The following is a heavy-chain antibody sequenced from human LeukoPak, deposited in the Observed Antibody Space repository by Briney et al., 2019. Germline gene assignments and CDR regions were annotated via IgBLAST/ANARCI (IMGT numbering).Heavy chain of an antibody. CDR3: ARDILYYDSSDY. Sequence: ASVKVSCKASGYTFTGYYMHWVRQAPGQGLEWMGWINPNSGGTNYAQKFQGRVTMTRDTSISTAYMELSRLRSDDTAVYYCARDILYYDSSDYWGQGTLVTVSS. J-gene: IGHJ4*02. V-gene: IGHV1-2*02. D-gene: IGHD3-22*01. CDR1: GYTFTGYY. CDR2: INPNSGGT.